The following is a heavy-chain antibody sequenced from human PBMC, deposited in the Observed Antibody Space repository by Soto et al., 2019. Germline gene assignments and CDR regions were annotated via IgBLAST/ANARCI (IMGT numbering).Heavy chain of an antibody. CDR2: IYYSGST. CDR1: GGSISSYY. J-gene: IGHJ3*02. Sequence: QVQLQESGPGLVKPSETLSLICTVSGGSISSYYWSWIRQPPGKGLEWIGYIYYSGSTNYNPSLKSRVTISVDTSKNQFSLKLSSVTAADTAVYYCARGLISGYYLYDAFDIWGQGTIVTVSS. V-gene: IGHV4-59*01. D-gene: IGHD3-22*01. CDR3: ARGLISGYYLYDAFDI.